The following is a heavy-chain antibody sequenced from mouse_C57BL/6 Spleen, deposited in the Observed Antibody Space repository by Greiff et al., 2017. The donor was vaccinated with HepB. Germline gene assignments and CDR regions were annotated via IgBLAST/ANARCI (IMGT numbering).Heavy chain of an antibody. CDR2: ISGGGGNT. CDR1: GFTFSSYT. D-gene: IGHD2-4*01. V-gene: IGHV5-9*01. Sequence: EVQRVESGGGLVKPGGSLKLSCAASGFTFSSYTMSWVRQTPEKRLEWVATISGGGGNTYYPDSVKGRFTISRDNAKNTLYLQMSSLRSEDTALYYCARHADYAEAWFAYWGQGTLVTVSA. CDR3: ARHADYAEAWFAY. J-gene: IGHJ3*01.